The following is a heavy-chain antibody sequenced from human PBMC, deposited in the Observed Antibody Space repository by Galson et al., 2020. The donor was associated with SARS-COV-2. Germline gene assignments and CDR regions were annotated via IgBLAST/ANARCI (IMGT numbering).Heavy chain of an antibody. V-gene: IGHV4-39*07. CDR3: ARGPAYYYDSSGHYTRPSVHFQR. D-gene: IGHD3-22*01. CDR2: FYYGGNT. CDR1: GGSISSSDSY. Sequence: TLSLTCTVSGGSISSSDSYWGWIRQPPGKGLELIGSFYYGGNTYYAPSLKSRVTISVDTSKNQFSLKLTSVTAADTAVYYCARGPAYYYDSSGHYTRPSVHFQRWGQGTLVTVSS. J-gene: IGHJ1*01.